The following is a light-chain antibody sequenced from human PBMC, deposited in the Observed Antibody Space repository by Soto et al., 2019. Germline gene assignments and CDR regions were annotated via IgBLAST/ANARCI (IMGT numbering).Light chain of an antibody. Sequence: QSVLTQPASVSGSPGQSITISCTGTSSDVGGYNYVSWYQQHPGKAPKLMIYDVSNRPSGVSNRFSGSKSGNTASLTISGLQAEDEADYYCSSYTSSITRWLFGGGTKLTVL. CDR2: DVS. V-gene: IGLV2-14*01. CDR1: SSDVGGYNY. CDR3: SSYTSSITRWL. J-gene: IGLJ2*01.